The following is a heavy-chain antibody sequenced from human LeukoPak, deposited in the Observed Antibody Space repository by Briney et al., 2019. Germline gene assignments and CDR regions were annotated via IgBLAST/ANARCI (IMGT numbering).Heavy chain of an antibody. CDR1: GGSITTHRYY. D-gene: IGHD6-19*01. V-gene: IGHV4-39*01. J-gene: IGHJ6*03. CDR3: ARHQWHYYYYMGV. Sequence: PSETLSLTCSVSGGSITTHRYYWGWIRQSPGKGLEWIGSIYYSGDTYYNPSLKSRRVTISVDTSKNQFSLRLSSVTAADTAVYYCARHQWHYYYYMGVWGKGSTVTVSS. CDR2: IYYSGDT.